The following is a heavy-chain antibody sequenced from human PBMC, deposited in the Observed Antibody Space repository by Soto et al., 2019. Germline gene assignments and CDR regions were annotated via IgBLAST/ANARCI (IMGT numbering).Heavy chain of an antibody. V-gene: IGHV4-34*01. CDR2: INHSGST. D-gene: IGHD4-4*01. CDR1: GRSFSGYY. Sequence: SETLSLTCAVYGRSFSGYYWSWIRQPPGKRLEWIGAINHSGSTNYNPSLKSRVTISVDTSKNQFSLKLSSVTAADTAVYYCASLRGLYSNLYYYYYGMDVWGQGTTVTVSS. J-gene: IGHJ6*02. CDR3: ASLRGLYSNLYYYYYGMDV.